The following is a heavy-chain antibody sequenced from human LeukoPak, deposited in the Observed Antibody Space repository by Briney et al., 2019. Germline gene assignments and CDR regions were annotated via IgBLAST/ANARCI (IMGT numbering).Heavy chain of an antibody. CDR2: IYTSGST. J-gene: IGHJ4*02. CDR3: AGGGYTAMADFDY. V-gene: IGHV4-59*10. CDR1: GGSFSGYY. Sequence: SETLSLTCAVYGGSFSGYYWSWIRQPAGKGLEWIGRIYTSGSTNYNPSLKSRVTISVDTSKNQFSLKLSSVTAADTAVYYCAGGGYTAMADFDYWGQGTLVTVSS. D-gene: IGHD5-18*01.